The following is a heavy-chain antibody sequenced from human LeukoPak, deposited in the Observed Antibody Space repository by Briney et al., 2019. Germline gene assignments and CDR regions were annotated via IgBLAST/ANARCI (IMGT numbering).Heavy chain of an antibody. V-gene: IGHV1-69*13. Sequence: ASVRVSCNASGGTFSSYAISWVRQAPGQGLEWMGGIIPIFGTANYAQKFQGRVTITADESTSTAYMELSSLRSEDTAVYYCAREKGYSGSYTFDYWGQGTLVTVSS. CDR2: IIPIFGTA. CDR1: GGTFSSYA. CDR3: AREKGYSGSYTFDY. J-gene: IGHJ4*02. D-gene: IGHD1-26*01.